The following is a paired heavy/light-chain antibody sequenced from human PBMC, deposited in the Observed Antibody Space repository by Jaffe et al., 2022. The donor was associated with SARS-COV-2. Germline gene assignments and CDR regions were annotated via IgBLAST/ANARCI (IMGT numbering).Light chain of an antibody. CDR3: QQYSSYSR. V-gene: IGKV1-5*03. J-gene: IGKJ1*01. Sequence: DIQMTQSPSTLSASVGDRVTITCRASQSISSWLAWYQQKPGKAPKLLIYKASSLESGVPSRFSGSGSGTDFTLTISSLQPDDFATYHCQQYSSYSRFGQGTKVEIK. CDR1: QSISSW. CDR2: KAS.
Heavy chain of an antibody. CDR2: IYPGDSDT. CDR1: GYSFSSYW. J-gene: IGHJ3*02. Sequence: EVQLVQSGAEVKKPGESLKISCKGSGYSFSSYWIGWVRQMPGKGLEWMGIIYPGDSDTRDSPSFQGQVTISADKSISTVYLQWSSLKASDTAMYYCARLRTWGGLLTTFGGGPRDAFDIWGQGTMVTVSS. V-gene: IGHV5-51*01. CDR3: ARLRTWGGLLTTFGGGPRDAFDI. D-gene: IGHD3-16*01.